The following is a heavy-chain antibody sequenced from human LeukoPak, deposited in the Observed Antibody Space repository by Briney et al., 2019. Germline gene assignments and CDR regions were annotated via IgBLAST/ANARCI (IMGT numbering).Heavy chain of an antibody. CDR2: ISGSGGNT. J-gene: IGHJ3*02. V-gene: IGHV3-23*01. CDR1: GFTFSRYW. Sequence: GGSLRLSCAASGFTFSRYWMSWVRQAPGKGLEWVSTISGSGGNTYYADSVKGRFTISRDNSKNTLYLQMNSLRAEDTAVYYCANHDRVMDAFDIWGQGTMVTVSS. D-gene: IGHD2-21*01. CDR3: ANHDRVMDAFDI.